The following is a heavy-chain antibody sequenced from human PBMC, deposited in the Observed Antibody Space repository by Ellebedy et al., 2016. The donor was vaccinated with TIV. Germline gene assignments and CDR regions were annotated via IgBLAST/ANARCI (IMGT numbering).Heavy chain of an antibody. J-gene: IGHJ4*02. Sequence: SLKISCVVSGSTSIDDGMHWVRQSPGKGPEWVAGIGRNSSTIGYANSVKGRFTISRDDAKNSVYLQMNSLRPEDTALYYCARDTLGYYASGLGNWGQGTQVTVSS. CDR3: ARDTLGYYASGLGN. CDR2: IGRNSSTI. V-gene: IGHV3-9*02. CDR1: GSTSIDDG. D-gene: IGHD3-10*01.